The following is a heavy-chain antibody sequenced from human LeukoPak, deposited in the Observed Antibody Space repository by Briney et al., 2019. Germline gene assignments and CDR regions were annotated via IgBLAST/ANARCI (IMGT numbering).Heavy chain of an antibody. Sequence: GASVKVSCKASGGTFSSYAISWVRQAPGQGLEWMGGIIPIFGTANYTQKFQGRVTITTDESTSTAYMELSSLRSEDTAVYYCARTLEYCSSTSCSGAFDPWGQGTLVTVSS. CDR1: GGTFSSYA. D-gene: IGHD2-2*01. V-gene: IGHV1-69*05. CDR2: IIPIFGTA. CDR3: ARTLEYCSSTSCSGAFDP. J-gene: IGHJ5*02.